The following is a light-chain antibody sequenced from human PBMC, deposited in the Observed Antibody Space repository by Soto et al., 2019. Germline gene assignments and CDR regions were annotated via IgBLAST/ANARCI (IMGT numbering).Light chain of an antibody. Sequence: DIQVTQSPASLSASVGDRLTITCRASQSIVTYLNWYLQKPGKAPKLLXYAASNLQSGVPSRFSGSGSGTDFTLTISSLQPEDFATYFCQQSYSTPPWTFGQGTKVDIK. J-gene: IGKJ1*01. V-gene: IGKV1-39*01. CDR3: QQSYSTPPWT. CDR2: AAS. CDR1: QSIVTY.